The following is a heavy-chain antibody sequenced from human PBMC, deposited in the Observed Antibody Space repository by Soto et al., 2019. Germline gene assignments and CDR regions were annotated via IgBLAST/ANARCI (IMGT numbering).Heavy chain of an antibody. CDR2: ISAYNGST. J-gene: IGHJ4*02. CDR1: VYTFTVDV. CDR3: ARDFGHCSSTSCYDGFDY. D-gene: IGHD2-2*01. V-gene: IGHV1-18*01. Sequence: KVYCKSSVYTFTVDVSGCRLQAPGQGLEWMGWISAYNGSTNYAQKLQGRVTMTTDTSTSTAYMELRSLRSDDTAVYYCARDFGHCSSTSCYDGFDYWGQGTLVTVS.